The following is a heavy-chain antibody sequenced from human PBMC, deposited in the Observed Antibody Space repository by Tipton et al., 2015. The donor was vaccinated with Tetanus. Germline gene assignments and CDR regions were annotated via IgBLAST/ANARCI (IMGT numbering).Heavy chain of an antibody. CDR1: GYTFTGYY. D-gene: IGHD3-22*01. Sequence: QLVQSGAEVKKPGASVKVSCKASGYTFTGYYMYWVRQAPGQGLEWMGWIDPNSGGTVYAQKFRGRVTMTRDTSISTAYMELRSLRSDDTAVYYCARDRGDYIYYGMDVWGPGTTVTVS. CDR2: IDPNSGGT. CDR3: ARDRGDYIYYGMDV. V-gene: IGHV1-2*02. J-gene: IGHJ6*02.